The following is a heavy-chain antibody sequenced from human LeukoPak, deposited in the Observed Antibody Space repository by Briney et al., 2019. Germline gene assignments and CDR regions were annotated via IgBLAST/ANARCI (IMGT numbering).Heavy chain of an antibody. Sequence: SVQVSCKASGSTFSSHGFNWVLQAPGQGFEWPGGLIPMFCAANLSPNFRDRVTITADKSTSTAYMDLSSLRYEDTAVYYRASNNYSGVGYYFDYWGQEILVTVSS. CDR2: LIPMFCAA. CDR3: ASNNYSGVGYYFDY. CDR1: GSTFSSHG. V-gene: IGHV1-69*06. J-gene: IGHJ4*02. D-gene: IGHD4-11*01.